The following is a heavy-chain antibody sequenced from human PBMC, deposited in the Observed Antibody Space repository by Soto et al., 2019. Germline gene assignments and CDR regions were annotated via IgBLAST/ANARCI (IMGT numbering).Heavy chain of an antibody. Sequence: GSGPTLVNPTQTLTLTCTFSGFSLSTSGMCVSWIRQPPGKALEWLARIDWDDDKFYSTSLKTRLTISKDTSKNQVVLTMTNMDPVDTATFYCARTILYDSDTYYKVADYWGQGTLVTVSS. J-gene: IGHJ4*02. V-gene: IGHV2-70*17. CDR3: ARTILYDSDTYYKVADY. CDR1: GFSLSTSGMC. D-gene: IGHD3-22*01. CDR2: IDWDDDK.